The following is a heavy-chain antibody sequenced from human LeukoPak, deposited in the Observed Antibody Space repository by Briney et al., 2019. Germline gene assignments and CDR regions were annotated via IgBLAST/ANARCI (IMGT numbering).Heavy chain of an antibody. J-gene: IGHJ5*02. V-gene: IGHV3-21*04. CDR1: GFTFSSYS. D-gene: IGHD6-13*01. Sequence: GGSLRLSCAASGFTFSSYSMNWVRQAPGKGLEWVSSISSSSSYIYYADSVKGRFTISRDNSKNTLYLQMNSLRAEDTAVYYCARDFFGRAAGTGNWFDPWGQGTLVTVSS. CDR3: ARDFFGRAAGTGNWFDP. CDR2: ISSSSSYI.